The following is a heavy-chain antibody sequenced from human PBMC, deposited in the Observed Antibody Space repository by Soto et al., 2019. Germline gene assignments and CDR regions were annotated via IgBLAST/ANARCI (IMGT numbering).Heavy chain of an antibody. J-gene: IGHJ4*02. D-gene: IGHD6-13*01. CDR1: GYTFTSYG. Sequence: QVQLVQSGAEVKKPGASVKVSCKASGYTFTSYGISWVRQAPGQGLEWMGWISAYNGNTNYAQKLQGRVTMTTDTSTSTACMELRSLRSDDTAVYYCARVAYSSKKDRAYYFDYWGQGTLVTVSS. V-gene: IGHV1-18*04. CDR2: ISAYNGNT. CDR3: ARVAYSSKKDRAYYFDY.